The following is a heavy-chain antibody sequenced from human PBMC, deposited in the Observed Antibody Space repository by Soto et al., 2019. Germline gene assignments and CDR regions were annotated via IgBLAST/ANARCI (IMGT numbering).Heavy chain of an antibody. Sequence: GASVKVSCKVSGYTLTEISMHWVRQAPGKGLEWMGGFDPEDGETIYAQNFQGRVTMTEDTSTDTAYMELSSLKSEDTAVYYCATDALGYSYGYYFFDYWGQGTPVTVSS. CDR1: GYTLTEIS. J-gene: IGHJ4*02. V-gene: IGHV1-24*01. CDR2: FDPEDGET. D-gene: IGHD5-18*01. CDR3: ATDALGYSYGYYFFDY.